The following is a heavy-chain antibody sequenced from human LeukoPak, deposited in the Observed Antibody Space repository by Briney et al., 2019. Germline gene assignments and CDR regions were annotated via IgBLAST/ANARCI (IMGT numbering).Heavy chain of an antibody. CDR1: GFTFSSYA. CDR3: AEDQVWGSYRYINYYFDY. J-gene: IGHJ4*02. V-gene: IGHV3-23*01. CDR2: ISGGGGST. D-gene: IGHD3-16*02. Sequence: GGSLRLSCAASGFTFSSYAMSWVRQAPGKGLEWVSAISGGGGSTYYADSVKGRFTISRDNSKNTLYLQMNSLRAEDTAVYYCAEDQVWGSYRYINYYFDYWGQGTLVTVSS.